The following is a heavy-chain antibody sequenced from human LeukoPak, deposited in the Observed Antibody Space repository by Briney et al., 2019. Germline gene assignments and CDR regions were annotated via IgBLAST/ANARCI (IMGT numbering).Heavy chain of an antibody. Sequence: GGSLGLSCAASGFTFSSYEMNWVRQAPGKGLEWVSFISSSGSPIYYADSVKGRFTISRDNAKNSLYLQMSGLRAEDTAVYYCARALHYWGQGTLVTVSS. CDR1: GFTFSSYE. CDR3: ARALHY. CDR2: ISSSGSPI. V-gene: IGHV3-48*03. J-gene: IGHJ4*02.